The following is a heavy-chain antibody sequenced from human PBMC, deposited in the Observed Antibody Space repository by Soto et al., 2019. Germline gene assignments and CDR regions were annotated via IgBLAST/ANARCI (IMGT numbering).Heavy chain of an antibody. Sequence: QVQLVQSGAEVKKPGSSVKVSCKASGGTFSSYAISWVRQAPGQGLEWMGGIIPIFGTANYAQKFQGRVTSTADESTSTAYMELSSLRSEDTAVYYCARDWAEYSSFANWFDPSCQGTLVTVSS. CDR3: ARDWAEYSSFANWFDP. V-gene: IGHV1-69*01. J-gene: IGHJ5*02. CDR1: GGTFSSYA. D-gene: IGHD6-6*01. CDR2: IIPIFGTA.